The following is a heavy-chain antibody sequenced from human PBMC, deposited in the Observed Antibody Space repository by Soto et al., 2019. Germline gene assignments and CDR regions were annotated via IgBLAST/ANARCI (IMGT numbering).Heavy chain of an antibody. J-gene: IGHJ5*02. D-gene: IGHD1-7*01. V-gene: IGHV4-30-2*01. CDR3: ARDSLTGNYFDP. CDR2: IYHSGYT. CDR1: GGSISSGGYA. Sequence: QMRLQESGSGLVKPSQTLSLTCAVSGGSISSGGYAWNWIRQPPGKGLEWIGYIYHSGYTSYNPSLTNRVTISLDKSTNQSSLTLSFVTAADTAVYYCARDSLTGNYFDPWGQGTLVTVSS.